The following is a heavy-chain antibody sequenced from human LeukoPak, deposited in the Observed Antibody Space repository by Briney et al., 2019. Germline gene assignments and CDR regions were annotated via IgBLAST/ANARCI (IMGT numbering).Heavy chain of an antibody. CDR3: AREPLGCGGDCHFDY. CDR1: GGTLSSYA. D-gene: IGHD2-21*02. Sequence: SVKVSCKASGGTLSSYAFSWMRQAPGQGLEWMGRIIPIYDPVDYAQRFQGRVTITADESTNTAYMELNSLTFEDTAVYYCAREPLGCGGDCHFDYWGQGTLVTVSS. V-gene: IGHV1-69*13. CDR2: IIPIYDPV. J-gene: IGHJ4*02.